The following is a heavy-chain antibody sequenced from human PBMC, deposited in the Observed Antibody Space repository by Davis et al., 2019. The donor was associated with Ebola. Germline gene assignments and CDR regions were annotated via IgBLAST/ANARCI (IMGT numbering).Heavy chain of an antibody. CDR1: GGSISSSNW. J-gene: IGHJ6*02. Sequence: MPSETLSLTCTVSGGSISSSNWWSWVRQPPGKGLEWIGEIYHSGSTNYNPSLKSRVTISVDTSKNQFSLKLSSVTAADTAVYYCARRGTNYYYYGMDVWGQGTTVTVSS. V-gene: IGHV4-4*02. D-gene: IGHD1-1*01. CDR2: IYHSGST. CDR3: ARRGTNYYYYGMDV.